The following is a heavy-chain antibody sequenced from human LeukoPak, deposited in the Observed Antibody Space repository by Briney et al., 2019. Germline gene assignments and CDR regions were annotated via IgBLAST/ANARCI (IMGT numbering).Heavy chain of an antibody. V-gene: IGHV1-18*04. Sequence: GASVKVSCKASGYTFTSYGISWVRQAPGQGLEWMGCISAYNGNTNYAQKLQGRVTMTTDTSTSTAYMELRSLRAEDTAVYYCARDSRILWFGESSLGNWFDPWGQGTTVTVSS. CDR3: ARDSRILWFGESSLGNWFDP. D-gene: IGHD3-10*01. J-gene: IGHJ5*01. CDR1: GYTFTSYG. CDR2: ISAYNGNT.